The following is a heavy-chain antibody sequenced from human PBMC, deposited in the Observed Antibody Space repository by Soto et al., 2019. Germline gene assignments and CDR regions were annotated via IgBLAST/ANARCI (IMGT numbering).Heavy chain of an antibody. D-gene: IGHD2-21*02. CDR3: ALGGRVVVTAIPIDY. Sequence: EVQLLESGGGLVQPGGSLRLSCAASGFTFSSYAMSWVRQAPGKGLEWVSVISGSGGSTYYADSVKGRFTISRDNSKNTLYLQMNSLRAEDTAVYYCALGGRVVVTAIPIDYWGQGTLVTVSS. CDR1: GFTFSSYA. CDR2: ISGSGGST. V-gene: IGHV3-23*01. J-gene: IGHJ4*02.